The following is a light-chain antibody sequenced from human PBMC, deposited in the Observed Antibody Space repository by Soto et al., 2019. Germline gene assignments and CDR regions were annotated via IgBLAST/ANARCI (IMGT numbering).Light chain of an antibody. CDR3: QLFGRPVT. J-gene: IGKJ3*01. Sequence: DIVLTESPGTLSLSPGARSTLSCRASQLVVNDYLHWYQQKPGQAPRILIYGALNRATGSPDRFSGSGSRTDFTLTISRLEPEDCAVYYCQLFGRPVTFGPGTKVDIK. CDR1: QLVVNDY. V-gene: IGKV3-20*01. CDR2: GAL.